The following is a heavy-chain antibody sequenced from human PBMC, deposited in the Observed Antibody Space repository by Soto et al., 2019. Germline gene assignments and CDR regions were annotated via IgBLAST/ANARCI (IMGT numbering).Heavy chain of an antibody. CDR3: AKFLWFDP. V-gene: IGHV3-23*01. D-gene: IGHD3-3*01. Sequence: GGSLRLSCAASGFTFSSYAMTWVRQTPGKGLEWVSTISGGGDVTYYADSVKGRFTISRDNSKNTLYLQMNSLRAEDTAVYYCAKFLWFDPCGQGTLVTVSS. CDR2: ISGGGDVT. CDR1: GFTFSSYA. J-gene: IGHJ5*02.